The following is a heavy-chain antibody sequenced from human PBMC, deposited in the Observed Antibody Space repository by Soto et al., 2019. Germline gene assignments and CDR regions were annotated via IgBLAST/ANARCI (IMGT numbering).Heavy chain of an antibody. CDR3: AKGWDDFWSGYYTGEALDWFDP. CDR2: ISGSGGST. V-gene: IGHV3-23*01. CDR1: GFTFSSYA. J-gene: IGHJ5*02. D-gene: IGHD3-3*01. Sequence: GGSLRLSCAASGFTFSSYAMSWVRQAPGKGLEWVSAISGSGGSTYYADSVKGRFTISRDNSKNTLYLQMNGLRAEDTAVYYCAKGWDDFWSGYYTGEALDWFDPWGQGTLVTVSS.